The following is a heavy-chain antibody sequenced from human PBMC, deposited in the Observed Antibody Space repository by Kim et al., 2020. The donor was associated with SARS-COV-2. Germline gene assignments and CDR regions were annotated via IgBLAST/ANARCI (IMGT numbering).Heavy chain of an antibody. Sequence: YYNPSLKSRVTISVDRSKNQFSLKLSSVTAADTAVYYCARVKVTTTWFDPWGQGTLVTVSS. CDR3: ARVKVTTTWFDP. D-gene: IGHD4-17*01. V-gene: IGHV4-30-2*01. J-gene: IGHJ5*02.